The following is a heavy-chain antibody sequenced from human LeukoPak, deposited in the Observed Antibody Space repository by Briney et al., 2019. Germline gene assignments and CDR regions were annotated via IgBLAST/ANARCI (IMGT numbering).Heavy chain of an antibody. CDR1: GYTFTGYY. CDR3: AREQSGLELRFDAFDI. V-gene: IGHV1-2*02. D-gene: IGHD1-7*01. J-gene: IGHJ3*02. CDR2: INPNSGGT. Sequence: ASVKVSCKASGYTFTGYYMHWVRQAPGQGLEWMGWINPNSGGTNYAQKFQGRVTMTRDTSISTAYMELSRLRSDDTAVYYCAREQSGLELRFDAFDIWGQGTMATVSS.